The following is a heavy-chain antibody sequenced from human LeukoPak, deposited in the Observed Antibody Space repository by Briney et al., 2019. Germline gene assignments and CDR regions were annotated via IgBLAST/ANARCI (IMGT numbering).Heavy chain of an antibody. CDR3: AGERGEEYSSGWYKTNFFYN. CDR1: GFTFSNYAM. CDR2: GDYSGGT. D-gene: IGHD6-19*01. V-gene: IGHV4-4*02. J-gene: IGHJ4*02. Sequence: PGGSLRLSCAASGFTFSNYAMSWVRQAPGKGLEWIASGDYSGGTYYNPSLESRVAISADMSKNQISLQLTSVTGADTAVYYCAGERGEEYSSGWYKTNFFYNWGQGIRVTVSS.